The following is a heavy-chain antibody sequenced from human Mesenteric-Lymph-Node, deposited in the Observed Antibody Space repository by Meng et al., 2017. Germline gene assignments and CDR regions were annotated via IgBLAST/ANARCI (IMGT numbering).Heavy chain of an antibody. CDR2: INHSGST. V-gene: IGHV4-34*01. CDR3: ARTIGGADIVVVPAAYYFDY. J-gene: IGHJ4*02. D-gene: IGHD2-2*01. CDR1: GGSTSGYY. Sequence: QVQLQQWGAGLLKPSETLFPTCAVYGGSTSGYYWSWIRQPPGKGPEWIGEINHSGSTNYNPSLTRRVTISVDTSKNQFSLKLSSVTAADTAVYYCARTIGGADIVVVPAAYYFDYWGQGTLVTVSS.